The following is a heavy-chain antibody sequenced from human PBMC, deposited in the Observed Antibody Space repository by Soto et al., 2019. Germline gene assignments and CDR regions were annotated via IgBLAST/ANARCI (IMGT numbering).Heavy chain of an antibody. CDR2: ISYDGNNK. D-gene: IGHD1-26*01. V-gene: IGHV3-30-3*01. J-gene: IGHJ5*02. Sequence: QVQLVESGGGVVQPGRSLRLSCAASGFTFSSYAMHWVRQAPGKGLEWVAVISYDGNNKYYADSVKGRLTISRDNSKNTLYLQMNSLRAEDTAVYSCARGGGSGSYSWFDPWGQGTLVTVSS. CDR1: GFTFSSYA. CDR3: ARGGGSGSYSWFDP.